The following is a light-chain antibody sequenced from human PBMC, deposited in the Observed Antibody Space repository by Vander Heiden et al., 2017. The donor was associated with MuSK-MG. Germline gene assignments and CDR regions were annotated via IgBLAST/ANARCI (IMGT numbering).Light chain of an antibody. CDR2: GAS. CDR3: QQNDNWPTLT. CDR1: QSVSGN. J-gene: IGKJ4*01. V-gene: IGKV3-15*01. Sequence: EIVMTQSPVTLSVSPGERATLACRASQSVSGNLAWYQQKPGQAPRLLIYGASTRATGIPARFSGSGYGTEFTLTISIRQSEDFALYYFQQNDNWPTLTFGGGTKVEIK.